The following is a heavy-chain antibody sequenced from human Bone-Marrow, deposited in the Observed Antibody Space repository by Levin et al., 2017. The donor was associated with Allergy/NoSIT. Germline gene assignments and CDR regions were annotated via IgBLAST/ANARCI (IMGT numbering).Heavy chain of an antibody. D-gene: IGHD2-8*02. V-gene: IGHV2-70*04. Sequence: SGPTLVKPRQTLTLTCSFSGFSLNSRGMRVGWIRQSPGKALEWLARIDWDDDKLYSTSLRTRLAISKDASKNRVDLTMTNMDPVDTATYYCARIPLSCTGGLCYSFFDFWGPGTLVAVSS. CDR2: IDWDDDK. CDR1: GFSLNSRGMR. J-gene: IGHJ4*02. CDR3: ARIPLSCTGGLCYSFFDF.